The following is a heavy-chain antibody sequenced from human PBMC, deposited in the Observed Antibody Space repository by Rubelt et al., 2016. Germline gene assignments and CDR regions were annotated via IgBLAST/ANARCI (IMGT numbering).Heavy chain of an antibody. V-gene: IGHV3-30*14. Sequence: QVQLVESGGGVVQPGRSLRLSCAASGFVFSTYVMHWVRQAPGKGLEWVAVISGDGSNKYYQDSVKGRFTISRDNSKNTLYLQMNSLRAEDTAVYYCARDREQHHFLNYYYYGMDVWGQGTTVTVSS. CDR2: ISGDGSNK. J-gene: IGHJ6*02. CDR1: GFVFSTYV. CDR3: ARDREQHHFLNYYYYGMDV. D-gene: IGHD6-13*01.